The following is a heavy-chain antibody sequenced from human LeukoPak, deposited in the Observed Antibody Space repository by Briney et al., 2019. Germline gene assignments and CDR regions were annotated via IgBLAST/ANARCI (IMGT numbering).Heavy chain of an antibody. V-gene: IGHV1-2*02. CDR2: INPNSGGT. CDR3: ARDLRELDAFDI. J-gene: IGHJ3*02. Sequence: GASVKVSCKASGGTFSSYAISWVRQAPGQGLEWMGWINPNSGGTNYAQKFQGRVTMTRDTSISTAYMELSRLRSDDTAVYYCARDLRELDAFDIWGQGTMVTVSS. CDR1: GGTFSSYA. D-gene: IGHD1-26*01.